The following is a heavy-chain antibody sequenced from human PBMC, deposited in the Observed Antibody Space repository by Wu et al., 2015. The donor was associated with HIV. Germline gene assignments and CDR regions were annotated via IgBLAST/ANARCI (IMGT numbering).Heavy chain of an antibody. CDR1: GFVFITYG. J-gene: IGHJ6*03. CDR3: ARSRFERDVIYGVTTNYYYYNMDV. D-gene: IGHD3-3*01. CDR2: ISAYNGHT. V-gene: IGHV1-18*04. Sequence: QVQLVQSGDEVKKPGASVKVSCKTSGFVFITYGIGWVRQAPGQGLEWMGWISAYNGHTNYAQKFQDRITMTTDTSTSTAYMEVRSLRSDDTAIYYCARSRFERDVIYGVTTNYYYYNMDVWGKGTTVTVSS.